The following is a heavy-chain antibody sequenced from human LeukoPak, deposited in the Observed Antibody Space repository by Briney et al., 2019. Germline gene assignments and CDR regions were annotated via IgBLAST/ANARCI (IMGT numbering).Heavy chain of an antibody. CDR1: GFTFSRYT. D-gene: IGHD1-14*01. CDR2: ISYDGTNK. Sequence: QPGRALRLSCAASGFTFSRYTMHWVRQAPGNGLEWVAVISYDGTNKFYADSVKGRFTISRDDSKNTLYLQMNSLGDEDTAVYYCARDDRNGLDPWGQGTLVSVSS. CDR3: ARDDRNGLDP. V-gene: IGHV3-30-3*01. J-gene: IGHJ5*02.